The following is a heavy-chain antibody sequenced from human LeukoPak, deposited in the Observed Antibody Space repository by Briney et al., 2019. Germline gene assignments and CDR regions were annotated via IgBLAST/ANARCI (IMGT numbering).Heavy chain of an antibody. CDR3: ARETGTTYEA. D-gene: IGHD1-7*01. CDR1: GFTFSSYS. J-gene: IGHJ5*02. Sequence: PGGSLRLSCAASGFTFSSYSMNWVRQAPGKGLEWVSVIYSGGSTYYADSVKGRFTISRDNSKNTLYLQMNSLRAEDTAVYYCARETGTTYEAWGQGTLVTVSS. V-gene: IGHV3-66*01. CDR2: IYSGGST.